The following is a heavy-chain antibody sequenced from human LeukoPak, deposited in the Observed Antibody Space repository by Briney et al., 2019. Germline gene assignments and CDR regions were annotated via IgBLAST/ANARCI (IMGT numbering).Heavy chain of an antibody. J-gene: IGHJ6*02. Sequence: SVKVSCKASGYTFTGYYMHWVRQAPGQGLEWMGGIIPIFGTANYAQKFQGRVTITADESTSTAYMELSSLRSEDTAVYYCARVTLPPSSGSYYNVPIPYYYGMDVWGQGTTVTVSS. CDR2: IIPIFGTA. D-gene: IGHD3-10*01. CDR3: ARVTLPPSSGSYYNVPIPYYYGMDV. V-gene: IGHV1-69*13. CDR1: GYTFTGYY.